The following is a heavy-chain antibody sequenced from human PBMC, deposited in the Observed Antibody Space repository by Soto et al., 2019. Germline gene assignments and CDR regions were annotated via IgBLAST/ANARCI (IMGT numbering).Heavy chain of an antibody. CDR3: ARKYCSGGSCYSLFGPQGGGYYYYGMDV. D-gene: IGHD2-15*01. V-gene: IGHV1-69*13. J-gene: IGHJ6*02. Sequence: SVKVSCKASGGTFSSYAISWVRQAPGQGLEWMGGIIPIFGTANYAQKFQGRVTITADESTSTAYMELSSLRSEDTAVYYCARKYCSGGSCYSLFGPQGGGYYYYGMDVWGQGTTVTVSS. CDR2: IIPIFGTA. CDR1: GGTFSSYA.